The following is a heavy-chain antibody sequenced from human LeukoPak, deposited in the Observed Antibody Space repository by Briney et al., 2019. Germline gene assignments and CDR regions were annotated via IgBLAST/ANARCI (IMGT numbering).Heavy chain of an antibody. V-gene: IGHV3-30-3*02. CDR2: ISYDGSNK. J-gene: IGHJ4*02. D-gene: IGHD3-22*01. Sequence: PGGSLRLSCAASGFTFSSYAMHWVRQAPGKGLEWVAVISYDGSNKYYADSVKGRFTISRDNSKNTLYVQVNSLGTEDTAAYYCAEGSYYDSSGSFYFDYWGQGTLVTVSS. CDR1: GFTFSSYA. CDR3: AEGSYYDSSGSFYFDY.